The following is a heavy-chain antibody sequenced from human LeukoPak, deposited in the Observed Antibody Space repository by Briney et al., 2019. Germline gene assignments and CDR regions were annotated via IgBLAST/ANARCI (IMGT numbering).Heavy chain of an antibody. CDR1: GFTFSSYA. CDR3: ARQVGATDDY. V-gene: IGHV3-30-3*01. J-gene: IGHJ4*02. CDR2: ISYDGSNK. Sequence: PGGSLRLSCAASGFTFSSYAMHWVRQAPGKGLEWVAVISYDGSNKYYADSVKGRFTISRDNSKNTRYLQMNSLRAEDTAVYYWARQVGATDDYWGQGTLVPVSS. D-gene: IGHD1-26*01.